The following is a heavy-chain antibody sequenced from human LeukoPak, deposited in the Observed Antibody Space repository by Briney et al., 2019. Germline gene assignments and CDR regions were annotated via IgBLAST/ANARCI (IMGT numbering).Heavy chain of an antibody. CDR3: ARVGSIWRDFND. CDR2: ISYSGTN. D-gene: IGHD1-26*01. V-gene: IGHV4-59*01. CDR1: GGSISSDY. J-gene: IGHJ4*02. Sequence: SETLSLTCTVSGGSISSDYWTWIRQPPGKGLEWIGFISYSGTNYYNPSLKSRVTISVDTSKNQFSLSLSSVTAADTAVYYCARVGSIWRDFNDWGQGTLVTVSS.